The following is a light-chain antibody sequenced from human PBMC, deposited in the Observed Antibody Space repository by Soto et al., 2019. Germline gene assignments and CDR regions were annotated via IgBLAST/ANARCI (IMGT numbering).Light chain of an antibody. CDR1: SIDVGGNH. V-gene: IGLV2-14*03. CDR2: DVS. CDR3: SSHTSTSRYV. Sequence: QSVLNQPASVSWSPGQSITLSRTGTSIDVGGNHVSWYQQHPGKAPRLIIYDVSNRPSGISNRFSGSKSDNTASLTISGLQADDEADYYCSSHTSTSRYVFGTGTKVTVL. J-gene: IGLJ1*01.